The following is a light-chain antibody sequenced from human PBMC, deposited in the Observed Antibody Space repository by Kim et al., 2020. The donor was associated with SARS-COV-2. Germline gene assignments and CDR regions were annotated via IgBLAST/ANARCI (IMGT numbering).Light chain of an antibody. Sequence: VSQGQTASIPGSGDKLGDKYACWYQQKPGQSPVLVIYQDSKRPSGIPERFSGSNSGNTATLTISGSQAMDEADYYCQAWDSSTYVFGTGTKVTVL. CDR1: KLGDKY. V-gene: IGLV3-1*01. J-gene: IGLJ1*01. CDR3: QAWDSSTYV. CDR2: QDS.